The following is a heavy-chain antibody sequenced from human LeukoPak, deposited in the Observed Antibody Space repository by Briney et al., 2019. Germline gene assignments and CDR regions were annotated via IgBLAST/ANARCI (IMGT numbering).Heavy chain of an antibody. Sequence: GGSLRLSCAASGFTFDDYAMHWVRQAPGKGLEWVSLISGDGGSTYYADSVKGRFTISRDNSKNSLYLQMNSLRTEDTALYYCAKVSQWELLDYFDYWGQGTLVIVSS. J-gene: IGHJ4*02. CDR1: GFTFDDYA. CDR3: AKVSQWELLDYFDY. D-gene: IGHD1-26*01. CDR2: ISGDGGST. V-gene: IGHV3-43*02.